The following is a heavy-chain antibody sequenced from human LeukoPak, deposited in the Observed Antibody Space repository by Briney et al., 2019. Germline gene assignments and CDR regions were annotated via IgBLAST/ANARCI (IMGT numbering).Heavy chain of an antibody. Sequence: PSETLSLTCTVSGGSISSYYWSWIRQPPGKGLEWIGYIYYSGSTNYNPSLKSRVTISVDTSKDQFSLKLSSVTAADTAVYYCARIHGSSSSADIWGQGTMVTVSS. D-gene: IGHD6-6*01. CDR1: GGSISSYY. CDR3: ARIHGSSSSADI. V-gene: IGHV4-59*01. J-gene: IGHJ3*02. CDR2: IYYSGST.